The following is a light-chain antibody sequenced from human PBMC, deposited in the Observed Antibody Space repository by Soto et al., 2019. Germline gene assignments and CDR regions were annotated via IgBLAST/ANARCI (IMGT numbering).Light chain of an antibody. CDR3: QQYNSYPYT. CDR2: KAS. V-gene: IGKV1-5*03. CDR1: QSISSW. Sequence: DIQMTQSPSTLSASVGDRVTITCRASQSISSWLSWYQQKPGKAPKLLIYKASSLESGVPSRFSGSGSGTEFTLTISSLQPDDFATYYCQQYNSYPYTFGQGTKLEIK. J-gene: IGKJ2*01.